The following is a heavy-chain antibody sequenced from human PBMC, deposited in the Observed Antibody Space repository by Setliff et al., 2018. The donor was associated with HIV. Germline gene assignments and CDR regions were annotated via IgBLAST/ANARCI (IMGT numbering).Heavy chain of an antibody. Sequence: SETLSLTCTVSGASITSHYWSWIRQSPGRELEWIGYIYSTGSTSYNPSLQSRVSISMDASKNKFSPKVTSVTSADTAVYYCAKGAGFYGDYTFDYWGQGNLVTVSS. V-gene: IGHV4-59*11. CDR2: IYSTGST. CDR1: GASITSHY. J-gene: IGHJ4*02. CDR3: AKGAGFYGDYTFDY. D-gene: IGHD4-17*01.